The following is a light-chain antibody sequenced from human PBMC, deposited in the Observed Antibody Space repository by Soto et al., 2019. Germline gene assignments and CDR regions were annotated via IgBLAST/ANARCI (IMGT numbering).Light chain of an antibody. CDR1: QSLLHSNGYNY. CDR3: MQARQDPFT. V-gene: IGKV2-28*01. CDR2: VGS. J-gene: IGKJ3*01. Sequence: DIVMIQSPLSLPVTPGEPASISCRSSQSLLHSNGYNYLDWYLQRPGHSPQLLLYVGSNRASGVPDRLSGSGSGTDFTLKISRVEAEDLGVYYCMQARQDPFTFGPGTKVDIK.